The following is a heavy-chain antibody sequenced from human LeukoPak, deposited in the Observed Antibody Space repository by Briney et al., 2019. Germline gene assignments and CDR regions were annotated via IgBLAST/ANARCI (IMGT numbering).Heavy chain of an antibody. CDR2: INTNTGNP. J-gene: IGHJ6*02. Sequence: ASVKVSCKASGYTFTGYYMHWVRQAPGQGLEWMGWINTNTGNPTYAQGFTGRFVFSLDTSVSTAYLQISSLKAEDTAVYYCAREPLSSSWSYYYYYGMDVWGQGTTVTVSS. V-gene: IGHV7-4-1*02. D-gene: IGHD6-13*01. CDR1: GYTFTGYY. CDR3: AREPLSSSWSYYYYYGMDV.